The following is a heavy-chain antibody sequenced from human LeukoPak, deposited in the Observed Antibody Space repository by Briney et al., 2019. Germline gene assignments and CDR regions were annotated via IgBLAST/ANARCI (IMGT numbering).Heavy chain of an antibody. Sequence: SETLSLTCAVSGGSISSNDYYWGWVRQPPGKGLEWIGNILYSGNTFYHPSLKSRITIAVDTSKNQFSLKLSSVTAADTAVYYCSRYIRRRPQFDYWGQGTLVTVSS. CDR2: ILYSGNT. CDR3: SRYIRRRPQFDY. J-gene: IGHJ4*02. V-gene: IGHV4-39*01. CDR1: GGSISSNDYY.